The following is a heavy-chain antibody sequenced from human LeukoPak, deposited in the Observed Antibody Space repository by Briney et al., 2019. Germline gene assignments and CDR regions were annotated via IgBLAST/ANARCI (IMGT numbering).Heavy chain of an antibody. Sequence: EASVKVSCKASGYIFTGYYIHWVRQPPGQGLEGMGWINSNTGGTNYAQKFQGRVTMTRDTSSSTAYMELSRLRSDDTAVYYCARDLGRLPSDYWGQGTLVTVSS. CDR2: INSNTGGT. D-gene: IGHD4-17*01. CDR3: ARDLGRLPSDY. V-gene: IGHV1-2*02. CDR1: GYIFTGYY. J-gene: IGHJ4*02.